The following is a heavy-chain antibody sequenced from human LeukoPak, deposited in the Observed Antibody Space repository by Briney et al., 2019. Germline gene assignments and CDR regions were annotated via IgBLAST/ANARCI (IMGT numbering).Heavy chain of an antibody. D-gene: IGHD2/OR15-2a*01. J-gene: IGHJ5*02. Sequence: ASVKVSCKASGYTFTNYGISWVRQAPGQGLEWMGWISTYNGYTNYAQKSQGRVTMTTDTSTSTAYMELRSLRSDDTAVYYCARADNNSWLDWFDPWGQGALVTVSS. V-gene: IGHV1-18*01. CDR1: GYTFTNYG. CDR3: ARADNNSWLDWFDP. CDR2: ISTYNGYT.